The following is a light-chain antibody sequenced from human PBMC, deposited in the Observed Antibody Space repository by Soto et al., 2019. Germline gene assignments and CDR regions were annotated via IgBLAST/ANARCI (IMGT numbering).Light chain of an antibody. CDR3: QQSYNTPYT. CDR1: QSISSS. CDR2: AAS. V-gene: IGKV1-39*01. Sequence: DIQMTQSPSSLSASVGDRVTITCRASQSISSSLNWYQQKPGKAPKLLIYAASSLQSGVPSRFSGSGSETVFTLTISSLQPEDFATYYCQQSYNTPYTFGQGTKLEIK. J-gene: IGKJ2*01.